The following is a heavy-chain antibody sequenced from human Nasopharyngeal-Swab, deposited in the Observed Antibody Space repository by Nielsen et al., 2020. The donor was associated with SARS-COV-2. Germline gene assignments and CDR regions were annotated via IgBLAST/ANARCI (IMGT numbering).Heavy chain of an antibody. D-gene: IGHD7-27*01. CDR2: ISGSGGTI. Sequence: LSLTCAASGFTLSDYYMSWIRQAPGKGLEYISYISGSGGTIYYGDSMKGRFTISRDNAKNSLYLQMNSLRAEDPAVYYCARDRANWDFDYWGQGTLDTVSS. CDR1: GFTLSDYY. J-gene: IGHJ4*02. V-gene: IGHV3-11*04. CDR3: ARDRANWDFDY.